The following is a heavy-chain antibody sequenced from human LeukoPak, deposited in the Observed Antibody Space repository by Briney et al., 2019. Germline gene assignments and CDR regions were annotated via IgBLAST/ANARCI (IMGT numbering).Heavy chain of an antibody. CDR3: AKSPYYDSSGDAFDV. CDR2: ISGSGGST. CDR1: GFTFSSYA. D-gene: IGHD3-22*01. V-gene: IGHV3-23*01. J-gene: IGHJ3*01. Sequence: GGSLRLSCAASGFTFSSYAMSWVRQAPGKGLEWVSAISGSGGSTYYADSVKGRFTISRDNSKNTLYLQMNSLRAEDTAVYYCAKSPYYDSSGDAFDVWGQGTMVTVSS.